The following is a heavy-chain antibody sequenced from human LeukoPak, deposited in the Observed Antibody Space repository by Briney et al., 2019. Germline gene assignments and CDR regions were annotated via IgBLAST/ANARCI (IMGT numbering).Heavy chain of an antibody. Sequence: ETLSLTCAVYGGSFSGYYWSWIRQPPGKGLELIAGISDDGVATYYADSVKGRFSISRDNPRNTLFLQMSSLRVDDTAVYYCAKQEGWELGDYYVDHWDRGTLVTVSS. D-gene: IGHD4-23*01. CDR3: AKQEGWELGDYYVDH. V-gene: IGHV3-23*01. CDR1: GGSFSGYY. J-gene: IGHJ4*02. CDR2: ISDDGVAT.